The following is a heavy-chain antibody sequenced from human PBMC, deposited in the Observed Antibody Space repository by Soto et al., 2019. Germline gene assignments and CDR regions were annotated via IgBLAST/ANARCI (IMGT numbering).Heavy chain of an antibody. CDR1: GYSFTSYW. V-gene: IGHV5-51*01. CDR3: ARRYSSSWYEANWFDP. D-gene: IGHD6-13*01. J-gene: IGHJ5*02. CDR2: IYPGDSDT. Sequence: GESLKISCKGSGYSFTSYWIGWVRQMPGKGLEWMGIIYPGDSDTRYSPSFQGQVTISADKSISTAYLQWSSLKASDTAMYYCARRYSSSWYEANWFDPWGQGTLVTVSS.